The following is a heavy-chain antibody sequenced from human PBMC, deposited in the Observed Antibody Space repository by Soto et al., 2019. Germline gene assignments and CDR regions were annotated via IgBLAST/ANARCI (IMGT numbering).Heavy chain of an antibody. CDR1: GFTFSSYA. J-gene: IGHJ4*02. D-gene: IGHD6-13*01. V-gene: IGHV3-30-3*01. Sequence: QVQLVESGGGVVQPGRSPRLSCAASGFTFSSYAMHWVRQAPGKGLEWVAVISYDGSNKYYADSVKGRFTISRDNSKNTLYLQMNSLGAEDTAGYYCASGSAYSSSWYEGDFDYWGQGTLVTVSS. CDR3: ASGSAYSSSWYEGDFDY. CDR2: ISYDGSNK.